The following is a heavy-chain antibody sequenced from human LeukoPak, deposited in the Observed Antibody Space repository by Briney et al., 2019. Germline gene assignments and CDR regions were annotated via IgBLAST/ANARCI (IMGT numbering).Heavy chain of an antibody. CDR3: ARHSAGIVVAGK. J-gene: IGHJ4*02. CDR1: GYSFPSDW. D-gene: IGHD6-19*01. V-gene: IGHV5-10-1*01. Sequence: GESLKISCKGSGYSFPSDWIIWVRQMPGTGLEWMGRIDPSDSYTNYSPSFQGHVTISADQSISTVYLQWSSLKASDTAMYYCARHSAGIVVAGKWGQGTLVTVSS. CDR2: IDPSDSYT.